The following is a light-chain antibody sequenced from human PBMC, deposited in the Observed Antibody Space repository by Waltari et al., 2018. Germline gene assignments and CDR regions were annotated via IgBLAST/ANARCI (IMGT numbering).Light chain of an antibody. Sequence: EIVLTQSPCPLSLSPGERATLPCRASQSVTSNYLAWYQQKPGQAPRLLIYGASSRATGIPDRFSGSGSGTDFTLTISRVEPEDFAVYYCQQYSGSPNTFGQGTMLEIK. CDR1: QSVTSNY. CDR2: GAS. V-gene: IGKV3-20*01. CDR3: QQYSGSPNT. J-gene: IGKJ2*01.